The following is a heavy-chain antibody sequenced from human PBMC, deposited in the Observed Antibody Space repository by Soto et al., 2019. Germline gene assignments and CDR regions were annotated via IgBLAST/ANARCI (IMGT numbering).Heavy chain of an antibody. CDR1: GDAFASCV. CDR3: AREFPSLSSSWREYFQH. D-gene: IGHD6-13*01. Sequence: GASVEVSCTAPGDAFASCVRERVRQDHGQGLEWMGWINAGNGKTKYSQNYQGRVTISRDTAANTAYMELSSLRSEDTAVYYCAREFPSLSSSWREYFQHWGQGTLVTVSS. J-gene: IGHJ1*01. CDR2: INAGNGKT. V-gene: IGHV1-3*01.